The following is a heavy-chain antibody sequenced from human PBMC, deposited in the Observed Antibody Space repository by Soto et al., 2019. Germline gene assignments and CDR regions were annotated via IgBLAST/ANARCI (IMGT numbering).Heavy chain of an antibody. CDR2: ISGSGGST. J-gene: IGHJ4*02. CDR1: GFTFSSYA. D-gene: IGHD6-19*01. V-gene: IGHV3-23*01. Sequence: EGSLRLSCAASGFTFSSYAMNWVRQAPGKGLEWVSVISGSGGSTYYADSVKGRFTISRDNSKNTLYLQMNSLRAEDTAVYYCARRSSGWYFDYWGQGTLVTVSS. CDR3: ARRSSGWYFDY.